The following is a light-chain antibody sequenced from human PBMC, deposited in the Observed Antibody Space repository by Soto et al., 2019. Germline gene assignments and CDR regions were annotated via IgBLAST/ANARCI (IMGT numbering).Light chain of an antibody. CDR1: QSVLYSSNNKNY. Sequence: DIVMTQSPDSLAVSLGERATINCKSSQSVLYSSNNKNYLAWYQQRPGQPPKVLIYWASTRESGVPDRFSGSEPGTDFTLTINSLQAEDVAVYYCQQYYSTPWTFGQGTKVEIK. CDR3: QQYYSTPWT. V-gene: IGKV4-1*01. CDR2: WAS. J-gene: IGKJ1*01.